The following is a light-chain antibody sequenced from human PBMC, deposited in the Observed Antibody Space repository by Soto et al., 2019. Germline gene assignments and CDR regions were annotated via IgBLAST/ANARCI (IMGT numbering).Light chain of an antibody. CDR1: QSISSW. J-gene: IGKJ1*01. Sequence: DXQMTQSPSTLSPSVGARLTITSGASQSISSWLAWYQQKPGKAPKXXIYKASTLKSGVPSRFSGSGSGTEVTLTISSLQPDDFATYYCQHYNSYSEAFGQGTKVDIK. CDR2: KAS. CDR3: QHYNSYSEA. V-gene: IGKV1-5*03.